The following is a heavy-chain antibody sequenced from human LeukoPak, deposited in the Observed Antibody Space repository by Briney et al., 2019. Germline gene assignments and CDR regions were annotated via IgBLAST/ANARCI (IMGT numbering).Heavy chain of an antibody. Sequence: GASVKVSCKASGGTFSSYAISWVRQAPGQGLEWMGRIIPIFGIANYAQKFQGRVTITADKSTSTAYMELSSLRSEDTAVYYCARGGSSGWYLGSWGQGTLVTVFS. CDR1: GGTFSSYA. CDR3: ARGGSSGWYLGS. V-gene: IGHV1-69*04. CDR2: IIPIFGIA. D-gene: IGHD6-19*01. J-gene: IGHJ5*01.